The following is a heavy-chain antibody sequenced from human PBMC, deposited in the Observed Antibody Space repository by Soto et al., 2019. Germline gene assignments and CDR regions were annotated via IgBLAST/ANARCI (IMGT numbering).Heavy chain of an antibody. CDR2: ISSSGSTI. J-gene: IGHJ6*02. D-gene: IGHD2-2*01. CDR3: ARDGAGHIVVVPADSPTGMDV. V-gene: IGHV3-48*03. Sequence: GGSLRRSCAASGFTFSSYEMNWVRQAPGKGLEWASYISSSGSTIYHADSVKGRFTISRDNAKNSLYLQMNSLRAEDTAVYYCARDGAGHIVVVPADSPTGMDVWGQGTTVTVSS. CDR1: GFTFSSYE.